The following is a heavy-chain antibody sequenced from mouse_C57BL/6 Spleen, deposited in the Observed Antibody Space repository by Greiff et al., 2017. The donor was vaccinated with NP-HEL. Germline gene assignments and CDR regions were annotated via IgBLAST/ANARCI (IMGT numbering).Heavy chain of an antibody. V-gene: IGHV14-4*01. CDR1: GFNIKDDY. Sequence: EVQLQQSGAELVRPGASVKLSCTASGFNIKDDYMHWVKQRPEQGLEWIGWIDPENGDTEYASKFQGKATITADTSSNTAYLQLSSLTSEDTAVYYCTTWDGYYWFAYWSQGTLVTVSA. CDR3: TTWDGYYWFAY. J-gene: IGHJ3*01. D-gene: IGHD2-3*01. CDR2: IDPENGDT.